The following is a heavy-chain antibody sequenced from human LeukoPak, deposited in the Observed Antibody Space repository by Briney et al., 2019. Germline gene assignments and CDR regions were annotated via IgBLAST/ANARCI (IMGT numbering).Heavy chain of an antibody. J-gene: IGHJ4*02. D-gene: IGHD6-13*01. V-gene: IGHV1-8*01. CDR3: AREGIAAAGDY. CDR1: GYTFTSYD. CDR2: MNPNSGNT. Sequence: ASVKVSCKASGYTFTSYDINWVRQATGQGLEWMGWMNPNSGNTGYAPKLQGRVTMTTDTSTSTAYMELRSLRSDDTAMYYCAREGIAAAGDYWGQGTLVTVSS.